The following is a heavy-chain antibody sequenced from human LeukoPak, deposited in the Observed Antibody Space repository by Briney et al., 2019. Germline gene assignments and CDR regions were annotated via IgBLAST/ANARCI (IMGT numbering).Heavy chain of an antibody. CDR3: MRSEVGRNWFDP. V-gene: IGHV3-7*03. Sequence: PGGSLRLSCAVSGSTFSSYWMSWVRQAPGKGLEWVANINEDGSGKYYMDSVKGRFTISRDNAKNSLYLQMNSLRAEDTAIYYCMRSEVGRNWFDPWGQGTLVTVSS. CDR2: INEDGSGK. J-gene: IGHJ5*02. CDR1: GSTFSSYW. D-gene: IGHD3-3*01.